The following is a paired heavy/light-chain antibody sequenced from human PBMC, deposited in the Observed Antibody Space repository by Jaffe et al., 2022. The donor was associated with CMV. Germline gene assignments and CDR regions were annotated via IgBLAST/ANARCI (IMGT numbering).Light chain of an antibody. J-gene: IGKJ1*01. CDR3: QQYNSYSPQT. CDR1: QSISSW. Sequence: DIQMTQSPSTLSASVGDRVTITCRASQSISSWLAWYQQKPGKAPKLLIYQASSLESGVPSRFSGSGSGTEFTLYISSLQPDDFVTYYCQQYNSYSPQTFGQGTKVEIK. CDR2: QAS. V-gene: IGKV1-5*03.
Heavy chain of an antibody. CDR2: IKSKADGGTA. Sequence: EVQLVESGGGLVKPGGSLRLSCAVSGITFTNAWMSWVRQAPGKGLEWVGRIKSKADGGTADYAAPVKGRFTISRDDSKKTLSLQMNSLKSEDTAVYYCTTDWCSGIRCYGGGYFQHWGQGTLVTVSS. J-gene: IGHJ1*01. D-gene: IGHD3-16*01. CDR1: GITFTNAW. CDR3: TTDWCSGIRCYGGGYFQH. V-gene: IGHV3-15*01.